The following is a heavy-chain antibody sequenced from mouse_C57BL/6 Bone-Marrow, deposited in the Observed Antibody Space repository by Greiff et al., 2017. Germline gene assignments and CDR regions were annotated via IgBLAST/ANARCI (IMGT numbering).Heavy chain of an antibody. J-gene: IGHJ3*01. CDR3: ARQGQRPFAY. V-gene: IGHV5-9*01. Sequence: EVQLVESGGGLVKPGGSLKLSCAASGFTFSSYTMSWVRQTPEKRLEWVATISGGGGNTYYPDSVKGRFTISRDNAKNTLYLQMSSLRSEDTALYYCARQGQRPFAYWGQGTLVTVSA. CDR1: GFTFSSYT. D-gene: IGHD6-1*01. CDR2: ISGGGGNT.